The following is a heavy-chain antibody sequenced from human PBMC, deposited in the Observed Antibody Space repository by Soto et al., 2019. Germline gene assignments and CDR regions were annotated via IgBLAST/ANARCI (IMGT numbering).Heavy chain of an antibody. CDR2: ISYDGSNK. CDR1: GFTFSSYA. V-gene: IGHV3-30-3*01. CDR3: ARDYDSSGYYNSDYHYYGMDV. Sequence: QVQLVESGGGVVQPGRSLRLSCAASGFTFSSYAMHWVRQAPGKGLEWVAVISYDGSNKYYADSVKGRFTISRDNSKNTLYLQMNSLRAEDTAVYYCARDYDSSGYYNSDYHYYGMDVWGQGTTVTVSS. J-gene: IGHJ6*02. D-gene: IGHD3-22*01.